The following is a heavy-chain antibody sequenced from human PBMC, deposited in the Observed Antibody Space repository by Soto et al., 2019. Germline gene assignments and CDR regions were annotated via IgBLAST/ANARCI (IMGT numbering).Heavy chain of an antibody. D-gene: IGHD2-15*01. J-gene: IGHJ3*02. CDR3: ARYCSGGSCDSNTAFDI. Sequence: ASVKVSCKASGYTFTSYGITWVRQAPGQGLEYMGWISAYNGNTNYAQKLQGRVTMTADTSTNTAYMELRSLRSDDTAVYYCARYCSGGSCDSNTAFDIWGQGTTVTVSS. CDR1: GYTFTSYG. V-gene: IGHV1-18*01. CDR2: ISAYNGNT.